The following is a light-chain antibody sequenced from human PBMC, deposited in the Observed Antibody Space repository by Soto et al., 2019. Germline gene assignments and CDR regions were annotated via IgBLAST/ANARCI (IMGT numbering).Light chain of an antibody. CDR1: SFNIGAGYD. CDR3: QSYDSSLSGAV. Sequence: QSVLTQPPSVSGAPGQRVTISCTGSSFNIGAGYDVHWYQQFPGTAPKLLIYGNIDRPSGVPDRFSGSKSGTSASLAITGLQAEDEADYYCQSYDSSLSGAVFGGGTKLTVL. V-gene: IGLV1-40*01. J-gene: IGLJ3*02. CDR2: GNI.